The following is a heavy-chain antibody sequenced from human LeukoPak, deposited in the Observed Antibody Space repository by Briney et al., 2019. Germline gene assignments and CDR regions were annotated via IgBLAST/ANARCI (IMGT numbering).Heavy chain of an antibody. J-gene: IGHJ4*02. Sequence: GGSLRLSCAASGFTFSSYWMHWVRQAPGKGQVWVSRINSDGSSTSYADSVKGRFTISRDNAKNTLYLQMNSRRGEDTAVYYCAREVSQLVRDLDYWGQGTLVTVSS. CDR2: INSDGSST. CDR1: GFTFSSYW. CDR3: AREVSQLVRDLDY. D-gene: IGHD6-6*01. V-gene: IGHV3-74*01.